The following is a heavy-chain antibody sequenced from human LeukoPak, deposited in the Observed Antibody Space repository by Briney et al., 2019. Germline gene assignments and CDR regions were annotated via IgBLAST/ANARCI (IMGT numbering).Heavy chain of an antibody. Sequence: PGGSLRLSCAASGFTFDDYGMSWVRQAPGKGLEWVSGINWNGSITGYADSVKGRFTISRDNAKNSLYLQMNSLRAEDTALYYCARAGYSGSYQEYWGQGTLVTVSS. CDR1: GFTFDDYG. CDR3: ARAGYSGSYQEY. D-gene: IGHD1-26*01. J-gene: IGHJ4*02. CDR2: INWNGSIT. V-gene: IGHV3-20*04.